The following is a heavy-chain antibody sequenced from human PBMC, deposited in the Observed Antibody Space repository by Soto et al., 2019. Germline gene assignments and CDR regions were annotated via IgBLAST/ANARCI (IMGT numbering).Heavy chain of an antibody. Sequence: QVQLVQSGAEVKKPGASLKVSCKASGYTFTSYGISWVRQAPGQGLEWMGWISAYNGNTNYAQKLQGRVTMTTDTSTSSAYMELRSLRSDDTAVYYCAIGGGYCSGGSCYYYYGMDVWGQGTTVTVSS. D-gene: IGHD2-15*01. CDR3: AIGGGYCSGGSCYYYYGMDV. J-gene: IGHJ6*02. CDR2: ISAYNGNT. V-gene: IGHV1-18*01. CDR1: GYTFTSYG.